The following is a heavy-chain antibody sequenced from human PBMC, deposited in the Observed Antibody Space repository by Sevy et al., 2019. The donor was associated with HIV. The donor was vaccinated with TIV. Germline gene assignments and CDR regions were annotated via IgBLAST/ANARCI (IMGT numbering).Heavy chain of an antibody. V-gene: IGHV1-2*02. J-gene: IGHJ4*02. CDR1: GYTFTGYY. CDR2: INPNSGGT. D-gene: IGHD6-19*01. CDR3: ARVFSSPYSSGWYYFDS. Sequence: ASVKVSCKACGYTFTGYYMHWVRQAPGQGLEWMGWINPNSGGTNYAQKFQGRVTMTRDTSISTAYMELSRLRSDDTAVYYCARVFSSPYSSGWYYFDSWGQGTLVTVSS.